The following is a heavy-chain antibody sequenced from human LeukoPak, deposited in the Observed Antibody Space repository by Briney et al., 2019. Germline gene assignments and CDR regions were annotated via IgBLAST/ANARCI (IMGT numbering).Heavy chain of an antibody. V-gene: IGHV1-18*04. Sequence: ASVKVSCKASGYTFTSYGISWVRQAPGQGLEWMGWISAYNGNTDYAQKLQGRVTMTTDTPTSTAYMELRSLRSDDTAVYYCARDLGATTLDYFDYWGQGTLVTVSS. CDR1: GYTFTSYG. D-gene: IGHD1-26*01. CDR3: ARDLGATTLDYFDY. CDR2: ISAYNGNT. J-gene: IGHJ4*02.